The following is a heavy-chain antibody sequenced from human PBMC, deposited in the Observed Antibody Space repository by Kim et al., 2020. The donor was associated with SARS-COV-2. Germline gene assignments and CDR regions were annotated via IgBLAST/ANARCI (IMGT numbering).Heavy chain of an antibody. CDR2: ISGSGGST. CDR1: GFTFSSYS. Sequence: GGSLRLSCAASGFTFSSYSMSWVRQAPGKGLEWVSSISGSGGSTYFADSVKGRFTISRDNSKNTLYLQMSTLRAEDTAVYFCAKEPGSSSSYRAHREWGQGTPVTVSS. V-gene: IGHV3-23*01. CDR3: AKEPGSSSSYRAHRE. D-gene: IGHD6-6*01. J-gene: IGHJ4*02.